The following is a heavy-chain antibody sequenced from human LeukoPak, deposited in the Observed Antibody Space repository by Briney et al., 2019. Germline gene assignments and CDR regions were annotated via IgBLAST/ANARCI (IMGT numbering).Heavy chain of an antibody. J-gene: IGHJ3*02. CDR3: ARGPPVLGYCSGGSCYSDAFDI. CDR2: ISSSSSYI. Sequence: GGSLRLPCAASGFTFSSYSMNWVRQAPGKGLEWVSSISSSSSYIYYADSVKGRFTISRDNAKNSLYLQMNSLRAEDTAVYYCARGPPVLGYCSGGSCYSDAFDIWGQGTMVTVSS. V-gene: IGHV3-21*01. CDR1: GFTFSSYS. D-gene: IGHD2-15*01.